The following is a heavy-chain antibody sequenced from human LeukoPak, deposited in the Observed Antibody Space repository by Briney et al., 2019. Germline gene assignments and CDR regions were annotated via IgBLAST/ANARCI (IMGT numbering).Heavy chain of an antibody. V-gene: IGHV4-31*03. J-gene: IGHJ4*02. D-gene: IGHD3-22*01. CDR2: IYYSGST. CDR1: GGSISTGGYY. Sequence: SETLSLTCTVSGGSISTGGYYWSWIRQHPGKGLEWIAYIYYSGSTYYNPSLKSRVTISVDTSKNQFSLKLSSVTAADTAVYYCARFHTSGYYRHFDFWGQGTLVTVSS. CDR3: ARFHTSGYYRHFDF.